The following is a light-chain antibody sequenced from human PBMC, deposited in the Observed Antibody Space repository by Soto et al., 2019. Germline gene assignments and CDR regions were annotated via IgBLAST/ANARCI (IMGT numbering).Light chain of an antibody. CDR1: QSISVNY. CDR3: QQYSGSTT. V-gene: IGKV3-20*01. J-gene: IGKJ5*01. CDR2: DSS. Sequence: EIVLTQSPGTLSLYPGETATLSCRASQSISVNYLAWYHHKPGQAPRLLIYDSSRRATGIPDRFSGSGSGTDYTLTISRLEPEDFAIYYCQQYSGSTTFGQGTRLEIE.